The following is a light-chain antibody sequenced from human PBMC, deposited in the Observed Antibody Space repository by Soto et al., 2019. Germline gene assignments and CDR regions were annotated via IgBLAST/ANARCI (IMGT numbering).Light chain of an antibody. J-gene: IGKJ4*01. Sequence: EIVLTQSPATLSLSPGERATLSCRASQTVSSSLAWYQQKPGQAPRLLIYEVSNRATGIPARFSGSGSGADFTLPISSLEPVDCALYYGQQHINWPLTFGGGTKV. CDR2: EVS. V-gene: IGKV3-11*01. CDR3: QQHINWPLT. CDR1: QTVSSS.